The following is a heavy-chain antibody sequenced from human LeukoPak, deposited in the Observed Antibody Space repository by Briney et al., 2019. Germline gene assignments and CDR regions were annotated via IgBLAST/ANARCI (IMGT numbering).Heavy chain of an antibody. CDR2: IYYSGST. D-gene: IGHD2-15*01. V-gene: IGHV4-59*01. CDR1: GGSISDYY. Sequence: SETLSLTCTVSGGSISDYYWSWIRQPPGKGLEWIGYIYYSGSTIYNPSLKSRVTISVDTSKNQFSLKLSSVTAADTAVYYCARDMTFCSGDSCYSLGFDIWGQGTMVTVSS. J-gene: IGHJ3*02. CDR3: ARDMTFCSGDSCYSLGFDI.